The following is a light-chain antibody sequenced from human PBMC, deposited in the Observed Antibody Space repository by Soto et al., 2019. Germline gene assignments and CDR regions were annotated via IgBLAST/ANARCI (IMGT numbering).Light chain of an antibody. Sequence: QSALTQPASVSGSPGQSITIPCTGASSDVGSDNLVSWYQQHPGKAPKLMIYEVSRRPSGISNRFSGSKSGNTASLTISGLQAEDEADYYCCSYAGSPTFVIFGGGTKLTVL. CDR2: EVS. J-gene: IGLJ2*01. CDR3: CSYAGSPTFVI. V-gene: IGLV2-23*02. CDR1: SSDVGSDNL.